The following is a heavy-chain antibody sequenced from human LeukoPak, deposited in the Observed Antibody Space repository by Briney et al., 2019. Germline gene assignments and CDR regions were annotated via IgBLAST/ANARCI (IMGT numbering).Heavy chain of an antibody. Sequence: ASVKVSCKASGGTFSSYAISWVRQAPGQGLEWMGIINPSGGSTSYAQKFKGRVTMTRDTSTSTVHMELSSLRSEDTAVYYRARVGIAARYYFDYWGQGTLVIVSS. CDR1: GGTFSSYA. J-gene: IGHJ4*02. CDR3: ARVGIAARYYFDY. D-gene: IGHD6-6*01. CDR2: INPSGGST. V-gene: IGHV1-46*01.